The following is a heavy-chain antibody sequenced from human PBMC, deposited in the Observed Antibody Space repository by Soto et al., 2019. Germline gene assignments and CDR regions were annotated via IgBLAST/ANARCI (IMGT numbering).Heavy chain of an antibody. J-gene: IGHJ4*02. Sequence: QVQLVQSGAEVKQPGASVTVSCTASGGARSTVSINWMRQTPGQGLEWMGGVIDIVGPSSFAPKFQGRVTITADESTTTAPMALSGLKPEDTAIYFCATETLSMAGQHFDYWGQGTLVTVSS. CDR3: ATETLSMAGQHFDY. CDR2: VIDIVGPS. D-gene: IGHD3-10*01. CDR1: GGARSTVS. V-gene: IGHV1-69*01.